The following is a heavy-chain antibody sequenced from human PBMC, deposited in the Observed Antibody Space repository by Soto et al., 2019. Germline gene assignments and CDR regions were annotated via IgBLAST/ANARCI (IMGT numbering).Heavy chain of an antibody. Sequence: LSLTCTVSGGSISSYYWSWIRQPPGKGLEWIGYIYYSGSTNYNPSLKSRVTISVDTSKNQFSLKLSSVTAADTAVYYCARVHGSGSYPPVGWFDPWGQGTLVTVSS. J-gene: IGHJ5*02. CDR3: ARVHGSGSYPPVGWFDP. D-gene: IGHD3-10*01. CDR1: GGSISSYY. CDR2: IYYSGST. V-gene: IGHV4-59*01.